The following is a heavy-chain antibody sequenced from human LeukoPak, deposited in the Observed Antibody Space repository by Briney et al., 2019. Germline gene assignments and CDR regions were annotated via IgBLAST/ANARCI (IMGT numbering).Heavy chain of an antibody. J-gene: IGHJ6*03. CDR2: IYTSGST. CDR3: ARDWRPYCSSTSCYYYYYMDV. CDR1: GGSISSYY. Sequence: PSETLSLTCTVSGGSISSYYWSWIRQPAGKGLEWIGRIYTSGSTNYNPSLKSRVTMSVDTSKNQFSLKLSSATAADTAVYYCARDWRPYCSSTSCYYYYYMDVWGKGTTVTVSS. D-gene: IGHD2-2*01. V-gene: IGHV4-4*07.